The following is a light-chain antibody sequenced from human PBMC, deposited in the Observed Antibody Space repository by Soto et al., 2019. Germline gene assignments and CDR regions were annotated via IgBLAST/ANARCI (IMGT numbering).Light chain of an antibody. Sequence: EIMMTQSPATLSVSPGESATLSCRASQSVRNNLAWYQHKPGQAPRLLIYYASTRATGIPARFSGSGSGTEFTLTISSLQSEDFALYSGQQYNDWPPITFGQGTRLEIK. CDR1: QSVRNN. CDR2: YAS. J-gene: IGKJ5*01. CDR3: QQYNDWPPIT. V-gene: IGKV3-15*01.